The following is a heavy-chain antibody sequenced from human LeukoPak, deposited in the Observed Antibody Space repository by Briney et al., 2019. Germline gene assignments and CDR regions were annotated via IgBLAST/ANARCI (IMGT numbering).Heavy chain of an antibody. J-gene: IGHJ3*02. Sequence: GGSLRLSCAASGFTFSSYSMNWVRQAPGKGLEWVSYISSSSSTIYYADSVKGRFTISRDNSKNTLYLQMDSLRAEDTAVYYCARGGLGIGDFDIWGQGTMVTVSS. CDR1: GFTFSSYS. CDR2: ISSSSSTI. CDR3: ARGGLGIGDFDI. V-gene: IGHV3-48*01. D-gene: IGHD7-27*01.